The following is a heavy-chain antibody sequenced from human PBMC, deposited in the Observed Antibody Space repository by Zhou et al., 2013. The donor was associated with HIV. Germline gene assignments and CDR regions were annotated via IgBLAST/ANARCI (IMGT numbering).Heavy chain of an antibody. CDR1: GGTFSSSA. CDR2: INPSSEST. J-gene: IGHJ4*02. D-gene: IGHD3-22*01. Sequence: QVQLVQSGAEVKKPGSSVKVSCKASGGTFSSSAISWVRQAPGQGLEWMGLINPSSESTNYAQQFRGRVTMTRDSSTSTVYMELSSLRSVDTAVYYCARGGHRRLYDSSGYYFEYWGQGTLVTVSS. V-gene: IGHV1-46*01. CDR3: ARGGHRRLYDSSGYYFEY.